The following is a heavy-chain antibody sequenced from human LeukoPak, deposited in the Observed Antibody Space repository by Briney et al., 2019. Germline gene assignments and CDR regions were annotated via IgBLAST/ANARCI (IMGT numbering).Heavy chain of an antibody. CDR3: ATAPPFPQSPPWAFDI. V-gene: IGHV1-24*01. CDR1: GYTLTELS. J-gene: IGHJ3*02. Sequence: ASVKVSCKVSGYTLTELSMHWVRQAPGKGLEWMGGFDPEDGETIYAQKFQGRVTMTEDTSTDTAYMELSSLRSEDTAVYYCATAPPFPQSPPWAFDIWGQGIMVTVSS. CDR2: FDPEDGET.